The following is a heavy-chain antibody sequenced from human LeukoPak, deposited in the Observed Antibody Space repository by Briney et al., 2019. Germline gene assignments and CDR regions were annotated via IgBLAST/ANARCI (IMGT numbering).Heavy chain of an antibody. Sequence: PSETLSLTCTVSGGSISSYYWSWIRQPPGKGLEWIGYIYYSGSTNYNPSLKSRVTISVDTSKNQFSPKLSSVTAADTAVYYCAMTYCSSTSCYLDYWGQGTLVTVSS. CDR1: GGSISSYY. CDR3: AMTYCSSTSCYLDY. CDR2: IYYSGST. D-gene: IGHD2-2*01. V-gene: IGHV4-59*01. J-gene: IGHJ4*02.